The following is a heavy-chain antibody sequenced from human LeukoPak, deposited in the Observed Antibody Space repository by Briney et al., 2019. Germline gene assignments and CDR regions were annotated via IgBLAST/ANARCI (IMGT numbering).Heavy chain of an antibody. J-gene: IGHJ4*02. V-gene: IGHV3-23*01. Sequence: PGGSLRLSCAASGFTFSSYAMSWVRQAPGKGLEWVSGLSGSGGNTIYADSVKGRFTISRDNSKNTLYLQMNSLRAEDTAVYYCAKVGHIAAAGKPFDYWGQGTLVTVSS. CDR3: AKVGHIAAAGKPFDY. CDR1: GFTFSSYA. D-gene: IGHD6-13*01. CDR2: LSGSGGNT.